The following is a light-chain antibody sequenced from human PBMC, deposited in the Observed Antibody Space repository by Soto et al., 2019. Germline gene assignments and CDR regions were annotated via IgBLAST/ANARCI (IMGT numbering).Light chain of an antibody. CDR2: EVS. V-gene: IGLV2-8*01. Sequence: QSVLTQPPSASGSPGQSVSISCTGTSSDVGGYNYVSWYQQHPGKAPKLMIFEVSKRPSGVPDRFSGSKSGNTASQTVSGLQAEDEADYYCSSYAGSNVLFGGGTKVTVL. CDR3: SSYAGSNVL. CDR1: SSDVGGYNY. J-gene: IGLJ2*01.